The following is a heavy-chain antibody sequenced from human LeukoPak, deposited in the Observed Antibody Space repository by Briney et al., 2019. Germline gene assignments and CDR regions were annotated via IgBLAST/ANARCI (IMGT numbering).Heavy chain of an antibody. D-gene: IGHD2-2*02. CDR2: IIPIFGTE. J-gene: IGHJ6*03. V-gene: IGHV1-69*05. Sequence: ASVKVSCKASGGTFSSYAMSWVRQAPGQGLEWMGGIIPIFGTENYAQKFQGRVTITTDESTSTAYMELSSLRSEDTAVYYCATELYCSSTSCYKPLPYYYYYMDVWGKGTTVTVSS. CDR3: ATELYCSSTSCYKPLPYYYYYMDV. CDR1: GGTFSSYA.